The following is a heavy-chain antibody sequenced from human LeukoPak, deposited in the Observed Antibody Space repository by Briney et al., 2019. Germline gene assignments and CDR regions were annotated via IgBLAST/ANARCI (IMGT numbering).Heavy chain of an antibody. D-gene: IGHD2-2*01. J-gene: IGHJ3*02. V-gene: IGHV4-39*01. CDR1: GGSISSSSYY. Sequence: PSETLSLTCTVSGGSISSSSYYWGWIRQPPGKGLEWIGSIYYSGSTYYNPSLKSRVTISVDTSKNQFSLKLSSVTAADTAVYYCARHLDIVVVPAAISGYGDYEGAFDIWGQGTMVTVSS. CDR2: IYYSGST. CDR3: ARHLDIVVVPAAISGYGDYEGAFDI.